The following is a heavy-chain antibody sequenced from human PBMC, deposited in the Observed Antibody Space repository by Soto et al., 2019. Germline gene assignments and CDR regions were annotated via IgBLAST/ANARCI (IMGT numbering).Heavy chain of an antibody. J-gene: IGHJ6*02. Sequence: EVQLVESGGGLVQPGRSLRLSCAASGFTFDDYAMHWVRQAPGKGLEWVSGIRWNSGSIGYADSVKGRFTISRDNAKNSLYLQMNSVRAEDTALYYCAKDMGIHAHYYYYYYGMDVWGQGTTVSVSS. CDR1: GFTFDDYA. CDR3: AKDMGIHAHYYYYYYGMDV. V-gene: IGHV3-9*01. CDR2: IRWNSGSI. D-gene: IGHD3-3*02.